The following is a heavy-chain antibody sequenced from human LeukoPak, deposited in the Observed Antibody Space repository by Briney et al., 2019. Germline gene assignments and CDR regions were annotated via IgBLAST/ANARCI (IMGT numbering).Heavy chain of an antibody. D-gene: IGHD3-10*01. J-gene: IGHJ4*02. V-gene: IGHV3-23*01. CDR2: ISTSGGRT. CDR3: ARASITMVRGVIIGGGFDY. CDR1: GFTFSSCA. Sequence: GGSLRLSCAASGFTFSSCAMSWVRQAPGKGLEWVSAISTSGGRTFYADSVKGRFTISRDNSKNTLYLQMNSLRAEDTAVYYCARASITMVRGVIIGGGFDYWGQGTLVTVSS.